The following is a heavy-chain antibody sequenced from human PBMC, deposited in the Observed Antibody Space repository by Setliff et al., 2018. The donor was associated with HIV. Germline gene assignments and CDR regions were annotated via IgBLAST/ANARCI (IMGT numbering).Heavy chain of an antibody. J-gene: IGHJ4*02. CDR1: GYSFFSYS. CDR3: ARATYSGSPNPPQDY. D-gene: IGHD1-26*01. Sequence: ASVKVSCKASGYSFFSYSITWVRQAPGQGLEWVGWINCCSGDSKFPEKLQGRITMTADTSTSTAYMELRNLTSDDTAVYYCARATYSGSPNPPQDYWGQGTLVTVSS. CDR2: INCCSGDS. V-gene: IGHV1-18*01.